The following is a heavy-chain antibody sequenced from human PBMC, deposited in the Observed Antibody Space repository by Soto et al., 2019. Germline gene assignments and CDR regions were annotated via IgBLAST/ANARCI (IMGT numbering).Heavy chain of an antibody. Sequence: PSETLSLTCSVSGGSVSSEGYYWSWIRQTPGKGLEWIGNVENSGSTKYNPSLKSRVTISVDTSKNQFSLKLSSVTAADTAVYYCAGEENDFWSSPAGDAFDIWGQGTMVTVSS. CDR2: VENSGST. CDR3: AGEENDFWSSPAGDAFDI. CDR1: GGSVSSEGYY. V-gene: IGHV4-61*08. D-gene: IGHD3-3*01. J-gene: IGHJ3*02.